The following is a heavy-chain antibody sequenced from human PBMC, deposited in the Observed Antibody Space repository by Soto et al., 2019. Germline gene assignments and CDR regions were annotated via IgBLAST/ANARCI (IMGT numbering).Heavy chain of an antibody. D-gene: IGHD6-6*01. CDR1: GGTFSSYV. CDR2: IIPIFGTA. CDR3: ARSIAARRVFFNYGMDV. V-gene: IGHV1-69*06. J-gene: IGHJ6*02. Sequence: QVQLVQSGAEVKKPGSSVKVSCKASGGTFSSYVISWVRQAPGQGLEWMGGIIPIFGTANYAQKFQGRVTITADKSTSTAYMELSSLRSEDTAVYYCARSIAARRVFFNYGMDVWGQGTTVTVSS.